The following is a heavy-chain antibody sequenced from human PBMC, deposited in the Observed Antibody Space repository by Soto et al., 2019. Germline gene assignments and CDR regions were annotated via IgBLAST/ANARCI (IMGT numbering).Heavy chain of an antibody. J-gene: IGHJ4*02. D-gene: IGHD6-19*01. CDR3: SKTPQQWLVYFCY. V-gene: IGHV3-23*01. CDR1: GFTFSNYA. Sequence: EVQLLESGGGLVQPGGSLRLSCAASGFTFSNYAIAWVRQAPGKGLEWVSGISGSGGTTYYADSVKGRFTISRDNSKDTLHLQMNSLRAEDTAVYYCSKTPQQWLVYFCYWGQGALVTVSS. CDR2: ISGSGGTT.